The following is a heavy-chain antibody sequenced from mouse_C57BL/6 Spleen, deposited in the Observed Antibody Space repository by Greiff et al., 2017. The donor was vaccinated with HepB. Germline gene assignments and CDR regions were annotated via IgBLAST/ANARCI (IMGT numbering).Heavy chain of an antibody. CDR3: ARGPYGSYYFDY. CDR1: GFTFSDYG. D-gene: IGHD2-2*01. J-gene: IGHJ2*01. CDR2: ISSGSSTI. Sequence: EVKVEESGGGLVKPGGSLKLSCAASGFTFSDYGMHWVRQAPEKGLEWVAYISSGSSTIYYADTVKGRFTISRDNAKNTLFLQMTSLRSEDTAMYYCARGPYGSYYFDYWGQGTTLTVSS. V-gene: IGHV5-17*01.